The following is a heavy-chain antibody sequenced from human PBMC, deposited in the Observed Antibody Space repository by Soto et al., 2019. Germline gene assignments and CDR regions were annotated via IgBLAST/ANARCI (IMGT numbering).Heavy chain of an antibody. CDR3: AKFVRGVVISNWFDP. V-gene: IGHV3-23*01. CDR1: GVTFRSYA. J-gene: IGHJ5*02. CDR2: ISGSGGST. D-gene: IGHD3-10*02. Sequence: GGSLRLSCAASGVTFRSYAMSWVRQAPGKGLEWVSAISGSGGSTYYADSVKGRFTISRDNSKNTLYLQMNSLRAEDTAVYYCAKFVRGVVISNWFDPWGQGTLVTVSS.